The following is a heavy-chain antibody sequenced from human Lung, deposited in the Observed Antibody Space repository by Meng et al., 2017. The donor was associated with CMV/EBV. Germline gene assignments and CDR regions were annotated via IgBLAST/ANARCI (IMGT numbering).Heavy chain of an antibody. CDR1: GFTFSNYG. Sequence: CAASGFTFSNYGLPWVRQAPGKGLEWVAFVSYDGSNKNYPDSVKGRFSISRDDSKNTLYVQINSLRPEDTAVYYCAKDLCSSSCYPDYWGQGTLVTVSS. V-gene: IGHV3-30*18. CDR3: AKDLCSSSCYPDY. CDR2: VSYDGSNK. J-gene: IGHJ4*02. D-gene: IGHD2-2*01.